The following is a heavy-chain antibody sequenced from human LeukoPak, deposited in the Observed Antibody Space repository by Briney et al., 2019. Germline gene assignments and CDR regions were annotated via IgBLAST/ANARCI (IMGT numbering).Heavy chain of an antibody. CDR3: ARDIVVVPAAVFDP. Sequence: GGSLRLSCTASGFTFSSHWMHWVRQAPGKGLVWVSRINFDGSSTNYADSVRGRFTISRDNAKDTLYLQINSLRAEDTAVYYCARDIVVVPAAVFDPWGQGTLVTVSS. V-gene: IGHV3-74*01. CDR2: INFDGSST. J-gene: IGHJ5*02. CDR1: GFTFSSHW. D-gene: IGHD2-2*01.